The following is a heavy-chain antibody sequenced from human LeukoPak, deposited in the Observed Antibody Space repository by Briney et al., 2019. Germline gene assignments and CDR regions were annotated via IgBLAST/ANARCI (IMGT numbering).Heavy chain of an antibody. J-gene: IGHJ6*02. V-gene: IGHV1-69*13. CDR1: GGTFSSYA. D-gene: IGHD6-13*01. CDR3: ARSYSSPYYYYYGMDV. CDR2: IIPIFGTA. Sequence: ASVKVSCKASGGTFSSYAISWVRQAPGQGLEWMGGIIPIFGTANYAQKFQGRVTITADESTSTAYMELSSLRSEDTAAYYCARSYSSPYYYYYGMDVWGQGTTVTVSS.